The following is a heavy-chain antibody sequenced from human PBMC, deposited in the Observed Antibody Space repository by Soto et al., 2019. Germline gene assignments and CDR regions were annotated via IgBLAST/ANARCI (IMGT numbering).Heavy chain of an antibody. CDR1: GFTFSNAW. J-gene: IGHJ4*02. Sequence: GGSLRLSCAASGFTFSNAWLSWVRQAPGKGLEWVGHIKTTTDGGTTDYAAPVKGRFTISRDDSQNTLYLQMDSLNTEDTAVYFCTTEIHGYRYFDCRGQGTLVTVSS. CDR3: TTEIHGYRYFDC. CDR2: IKTTTDGGTT. D-gene: IGHD5-18*01. V-gene: IGHV3-15*01.